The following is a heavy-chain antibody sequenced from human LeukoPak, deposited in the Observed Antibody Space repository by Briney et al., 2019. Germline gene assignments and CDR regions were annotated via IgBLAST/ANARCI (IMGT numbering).Heavy chain of an antibody. CDR3: TTQLLYEHNFDY. CDR1: GFTFSDAW. CDR2: IKSNTDGGTT. D-gene: IGHD2-2*02. J-gene: IGHJ4*02. Sequence: GGSLRLSCAASGFTFSDAWMSWVRQTPGKGLEWVGRIKSNTDGGTTDFAAPVKGRFTISRDDSENALYLQMNSLKTEDTAVYYCTTQLLYEHNFDYWGQGTLVTVYS. V-gene: IGHV3-15*01.